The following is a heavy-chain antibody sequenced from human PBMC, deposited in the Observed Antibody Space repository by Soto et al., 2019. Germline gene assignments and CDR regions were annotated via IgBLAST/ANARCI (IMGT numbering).Heavy chain of an antibody. V-gene: IGHV2-70*01. Sequence: PTLVNPPQTVTLTCTFSGFSLSTRGVAVSWIRQSPGEAPAWLALIDSADDKYYNRSLKTRLTISKDTSKNLVTLTVADMNPVDTATYYCARHSGGAVDGTWPWNSFDYWGPGILLTVSS. CDR2: IDSADDK. J-gene: IGHJ4*02. CDR1: GFSLSTRGVA. D-gene: IGHD6-19*01. CDR3: ARHSGGAVDGTWPWNSFDY.